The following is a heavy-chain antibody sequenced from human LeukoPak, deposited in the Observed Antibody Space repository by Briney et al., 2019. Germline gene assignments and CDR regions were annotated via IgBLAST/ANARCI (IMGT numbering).Heavy chain of an antibody. D-gene: IGHD5-24*01. CDR3: AREVSARDGSLGRPFDY. CDR1: GGSTTDYF. Sequence: SETLSLTCTVSGGSTTDYFWSWIRQPAGKGLEWIGRIYSSGSTNYNASLKSRVTMSVDTSKNQFSLKVSSVTAADTAVYYCAREVSARDGSLGRPFDYWGQGTLVTVSS. V-gene: IGHV4-4*07. CDR2: IYSSGST. J-gene: IGHJ4*02.